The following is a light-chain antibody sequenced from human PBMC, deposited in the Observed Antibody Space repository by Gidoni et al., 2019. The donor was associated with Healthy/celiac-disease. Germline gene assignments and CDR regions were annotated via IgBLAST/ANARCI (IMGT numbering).Light chain of an antibody. V-gene: IGLV1-47*02. CDR3: AAWDDSLSGWV. J-gene: IGLJ3*02. Sequence: QSLLTQPPSASGTPGPGVTISCSGSRSNIGSNYVYWYQQLPGTATKLLIYSNNQRPSGVPDRFSGSKSGTSASLAISGLRSEDEADYYCAAWDDSLSGWVFGGGTKLTVL. CDR2: SNN. CDR1: RSNIGSNY.